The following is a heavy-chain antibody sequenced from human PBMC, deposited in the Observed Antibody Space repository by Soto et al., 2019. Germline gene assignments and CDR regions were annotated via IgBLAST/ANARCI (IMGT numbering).Heavy chain of an antibody. Sequence: EVQLVETGGGFIQPGGSLRLSCAASGFTVTTKYMSWVRQAPGKGLEWVSVIYSGGSSFYADSVKGRFTISRDNSKNTRYLQMNSLKAEDTAVYFCARGDNALDIWGQGTMVTVSS. V-gene: IGHV3-53*02. CDR3: ARGDNALDI. J-gene: IGHJ3*02. CDR1: GFTVTTKY. CDR2: IYSGGSS.